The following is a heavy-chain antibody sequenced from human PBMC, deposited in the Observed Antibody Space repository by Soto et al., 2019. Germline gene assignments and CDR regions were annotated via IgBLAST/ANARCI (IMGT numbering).Heavy chain of an antibody. D-gene: IGHD6-13*01. CDR1: GYTFTSYA. CDR2: INAGNGNT. J-gene: IGHJ5*02. CDR3: ARDPGIAAAGTCRLVVWFDP. V-gene: IGHV1-3*01. Sequence: ASVKVSCKASGYTFTSYAMHWVRQAPGQRLEWMGWINAGNGNTKYSQKFQGRVTITRDTSASTAYMELSSLRSDDTAVYYCARDPGIAAAGTCRLVVWFDPWGQGTLVTVSS.